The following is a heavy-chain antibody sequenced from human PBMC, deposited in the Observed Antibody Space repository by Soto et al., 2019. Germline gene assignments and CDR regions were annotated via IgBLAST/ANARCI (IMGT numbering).Heavy chain of an antibody. CDR3: AKEVGDYVLPTHDAFDI. D-gene: IGHD4-17*01. V-gene: IGHV3-23*01. Sequence: EVQLLESGGGLVQPGGSLRLSCAASGFTFSSYAMSWVRQAPGKGLEWVSAISGSGGSTYYADSVKGRFTISRDNSKNTLYLQMNSLRAEDTAVYYCAKEVGDYVLPTHDAFDIWGQGTMVTVSS. CDR1: GFTFSSYA. CDR2: ISGSGGST. J-gene: IGHJ3*02.